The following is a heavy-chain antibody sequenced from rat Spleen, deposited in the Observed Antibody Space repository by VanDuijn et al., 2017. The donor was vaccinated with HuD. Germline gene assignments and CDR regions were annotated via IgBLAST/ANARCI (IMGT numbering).Heavy chain of an antibody. CDR3: TRRGTSPFAY. V-gene: IGHV5S23*01. CDR2: ISTGGGNT. CDR1: GFTYSNYV. Sequence: EVQLVESGGKLVQPGNSLKLSCAASGFTYSNYVMAWVRQAPTKGLEWVASISTGGGNTYYRDSVKGRFTISRDNAKSTLYLQMDSLRSEDTATYYCTRRGTSPFAYWGQGTLVTVSS. D-gene: IGHD4-3*01. J-gene: IGHJ3*01.